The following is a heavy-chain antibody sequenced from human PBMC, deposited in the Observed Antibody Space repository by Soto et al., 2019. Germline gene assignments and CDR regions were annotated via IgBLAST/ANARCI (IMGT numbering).Heavy chain of an antibody. V-gene: IGHV1-46*01. Sequence: SSVKVSCKTSGYTFTSYNMHWVRQAPGQGLEWMAISSPSGGSTNYAQKFQGRVSMTRDSSTSTVYMELRSLRSADTALYFCARDSGYYTGAFDYWGQGTLVTAPQ. CDR2: SSPSGGST. D-gene: IGHD3-3*01. CDR1: GYTFTSYN. J-gene: IGHJ4*02. CDR3: ARDSGYYTGAFDY.